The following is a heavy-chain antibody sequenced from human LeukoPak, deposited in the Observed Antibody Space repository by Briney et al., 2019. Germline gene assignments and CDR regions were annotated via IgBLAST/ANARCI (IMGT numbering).Heavy chain of an antibody. CDR3: AKDWEGTVFDY. CDR2: ISGSGGST. V-gene: IGHV3-23*01. Sequence: PGGSLRLSCAASGFSFTNYAMSWVRQAPGKGLEWVSAISGSGGSTYYADSVKGRFTISRDNSKNTLYLQMNSLRAEDTAVYYCAKDWEGTVFDYWGRGTLVTVSS. CDR1: GFSFTNYA. D-gene: IGHD1-26*01. J-gene: IGHJ4*02.